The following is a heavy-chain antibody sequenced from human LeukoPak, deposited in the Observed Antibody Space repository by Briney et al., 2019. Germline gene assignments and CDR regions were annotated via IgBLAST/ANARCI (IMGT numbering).Heavy chain of an antibody. J-gene: IGHJ1*01. CDR1: GFSVTNNY. CDR3: ASLQERYFDWSTDVAVEEH. CDR2: VYSGGGT. D-gene: IGHD3-9*01. V-gene: IGHV3-53*01. Sequence: GGSLRLSCAASGFSVTNNYMSWVRQAPGKGLEWVSVVYSGGGTDYADSVKGRFTISRDNSKNTLYLQMNRLRAEDTAVYYCASLQERYFDWSTDVAVEEHWGQGTLVTVSS.